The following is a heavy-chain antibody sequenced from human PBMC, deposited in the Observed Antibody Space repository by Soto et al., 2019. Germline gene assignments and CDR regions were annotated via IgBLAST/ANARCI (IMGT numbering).Heavy chain of an antibody. CDR3: TTVALPVTTPYYCGMDV. J-gene: IGHJ6*02. V-gene: IGHV3-15*01. D-gene: IGHD4-17*01. Sequence: LRLSCAASGFTFSNAWMSRVRQAPGKGLEWVGRIKSKTDGGTTDYAAPVKGRFTISRDDSKNTLYLQMNSLKTEDTAVYYCTTVALPVTTPYYCGMDVWGQGTTVTVSS. CDR1: GFTFSNAW. CDR2: IKSKTDGGTT.